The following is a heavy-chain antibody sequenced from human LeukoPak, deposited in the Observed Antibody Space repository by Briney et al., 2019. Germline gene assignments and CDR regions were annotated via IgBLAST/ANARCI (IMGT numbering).Heavy chain of an antibody. CDR3: ARDLVQLWSKDY. CDR1: GFTFSSYS. CDR2: IISSGSYM. J-gene: IGHJ4*02. D-gene: IGHD5-18*01. Sequence: GGSLTLSCAASGFTFSSYSMNWVRQAPGKGLEWVSSIISSGSYMYYADSVKGRFTISRDNAKNSLYLQMNSLRAEDTAVYYCARDLVQLWSKDYWGQGTLVTVSS. V-gene: IGHV3-21*01.